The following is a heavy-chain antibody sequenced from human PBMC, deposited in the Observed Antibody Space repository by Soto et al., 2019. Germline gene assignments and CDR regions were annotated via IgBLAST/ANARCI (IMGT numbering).Heavy chain of an antibody. CDR2: IYYIGST. D-gene: IGHD6-19*01. CDR1: GGSINSYY. V-gene: IGHV4-59*01. CDR3: ARGPDSSGWYNLDK. J-gene: IGHJ4*02. Sequence: SETLSLTCTVSGGSINSYYWSWIRQPPGKGLEWIGYIYYIGSTKYNPSLKSRVTISIDTSKNQFSLKLSSVTAADTAVYYCARGPDSSGWYNLDKWGQGTLVTVSS.